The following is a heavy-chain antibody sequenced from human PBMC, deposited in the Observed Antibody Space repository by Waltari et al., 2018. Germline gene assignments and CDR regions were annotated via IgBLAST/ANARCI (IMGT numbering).Heavy chain of an antibody. Sequence: LLQSGAEVKRAGDSVKISCKGFGDSFNSHCIAWVRQLPGNGLEWLGTIPPGNAHVRYSPALHAQVTTSVDTSMYVAYLRLSHRKASDTATYYCAPASSVRDHYGTLTTYAPFDAWGQGTLVTVSS. CDR3: APASSVRDHYGTLTTYAPFDA. CDR2: IPPGNAHV. V-gene: IGHV5-51*01. J-gene: IGHJ4*02. D-gene: IGHD3-9*01. CDR1: GDSFNSHC.